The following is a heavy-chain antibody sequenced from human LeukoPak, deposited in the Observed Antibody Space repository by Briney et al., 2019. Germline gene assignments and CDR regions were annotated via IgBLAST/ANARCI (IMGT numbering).Heavy chain of an antibody. CDR2: ISGSGGST. CDR3: ANGGNNNDAFDI. D-gene: IGHD3-16*01. CDR1: GFTFSSYA. J-gene: IGHJ3*02. Sequence: GGSLRLSCAASGFTFSSYAMSWVRQAPGKGLEWVSAISGSGGSTYYADSVKGRFTISRDNSKNTLYLQMNSLRAEDAAVYYCANGGNNNDAFDIWGQGTMVTVSS. V-gene: IGHV3-23*01.